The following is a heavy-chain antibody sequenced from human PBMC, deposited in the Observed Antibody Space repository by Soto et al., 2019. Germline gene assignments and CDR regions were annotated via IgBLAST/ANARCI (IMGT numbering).Heavy chain of an antibody. CDR2: ISAYNGNT. CDR3: ARQATGTTWDY. V-gene: IGHV1-18*01. CDR1: GYTFTSYG. J-gene: IGHJ4*02. D-gene: IGHD4-17*01. Sequence: QVQLVQSGAEVKKPGASVKVSCKASGYTFTSYGISWVRQAPGQGLEWMGWISAYNGNTNYAQKLQGRVTMTTDTATSTAYRELRSLRSDDTAVYDCARQATGTTWDYWGQGTLVTVSS.